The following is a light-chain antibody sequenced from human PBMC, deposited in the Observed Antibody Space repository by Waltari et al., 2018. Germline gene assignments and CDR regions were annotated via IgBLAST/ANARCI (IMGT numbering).Light chain of an antibody. CDR2: WAS. Sequence: DIVMTQSPDSLAVSLGERATINCKSSQSVLYSSNNKNYLAWYQQKPGQPPRLLIYWASTRESWVPDRFSGSGSGTDFTLTISSLQAEDVALYYCQQYYSTPQAFGQGTKVEI. J-gene: IGKJ1*01. V-gene: IGKV4-1*01. CDR3: QQYYSTPQA. CDR1: QSVLYSSNNKNY.